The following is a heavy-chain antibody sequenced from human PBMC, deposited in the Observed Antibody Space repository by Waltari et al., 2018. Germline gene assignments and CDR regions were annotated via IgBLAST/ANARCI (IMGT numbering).Heavy chain of an antibody. CDR2: IYTSGST. CDR1: GGSISSYY. J-gene: IGHJ2*01. CDR3: ARIPSSKYSYGVYWYFDL. Sequence: QVQLQESGPGLVKPSETLSLTCTVSGGSISSYYWSWIRQPPGKGLEWIGYIYTSGSTNYTPSLKSRVTISVDTSKNQFSLKLSSVTAADTAVYYCARIPSSKYSYGVYWYFDLLGRGTLVTVSS. V-gene: IGHV4-4*09. D-gene: IGHD5-18*01.